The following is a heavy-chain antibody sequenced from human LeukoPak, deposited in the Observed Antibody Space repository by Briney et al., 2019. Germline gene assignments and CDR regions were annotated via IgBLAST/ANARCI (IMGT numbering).Heavy chain of an antibody. D-gene: IGHD3-22*01. CDR1: GFTFDDYA. V-gene: IGHV3-9*01. Sequence: GGSLRLSCAASGFTFDDYAMHWVRQAPGKGLEWVSGISWNSGSIGYADSVKGRFTISRDNDKNSLYLQMNSLRAEDTALYYCAKAYNYYDSSGYPGGTYFDYWGQGTLVTVSS. CDR2: ISWNSGSI. J-gene: IGHJ4*02. CDR3: AKAYNYYDSSGYPGGTYFDY.